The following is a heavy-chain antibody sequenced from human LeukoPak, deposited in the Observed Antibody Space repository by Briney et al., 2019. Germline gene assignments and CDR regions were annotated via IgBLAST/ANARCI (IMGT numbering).Heavy chain of an antibody. V-gene: IGHV4-38-2*02. D-gene: IGHD3-3*01. CDR1: GYSISSGYY. CDR2: IYHRGST. CDR3: ARYNTYYDFWSGYRHDAFDI. J-gene: IGHJ3*02. Sequence: ETSETLSLTCTVSGYSISSGYYWGWIRQPPGKGLEWIGSIYHRGSTYYNPSLKSRVTISVDTSKNQFSLKLSSVTAADTAVYYCARYNTYYDFWSGYRHDAFDIWGQGTMVTVSS.